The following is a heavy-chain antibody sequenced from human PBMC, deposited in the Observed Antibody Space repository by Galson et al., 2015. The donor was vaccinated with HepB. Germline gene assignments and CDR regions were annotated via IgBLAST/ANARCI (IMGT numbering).Heavy chain of an antibody. CDR3: ARVWGGSSGWYYFDY. V-gene: IGHV1-3*01. CDR1: GYTFTSYA. CDR2: INAGNGNT. Sequence: SVKVSCKASGYTFTSYAMHWVRQAPGQRLEWMGWINAGNGNTKYSQKFQGRVTITRDTSASTAYMELSSLRSEDTAVYYCARVWGGSSGWYYFDYWGQGTLVTVSS. D-gene: IGHD6-19*01. J-gene: IGHJ4*02.